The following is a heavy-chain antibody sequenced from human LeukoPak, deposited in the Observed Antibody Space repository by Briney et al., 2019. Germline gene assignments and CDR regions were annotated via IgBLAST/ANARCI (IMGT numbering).Heavy chain of an antibody. V-gene: IGHV1-18*01. D-gene: IGHD3-3*01. CDR1: GYAFTSYG. CDR2: ISAYNGNT. Sequence: ASVKVSCKASGYAFTSYGISWVRQAPGQGLEWMGWISAYNGNTNYAQKLQGRVTMTTDTSTSTAYMELRSLRSDDTAVYYCARGNYDFWSGYSGYYYYYMDVWGKGTTVTVSS. CDR3: ARGNYDFWSGYSGYYYYYMDV. J-gene: IGHJ6*03.